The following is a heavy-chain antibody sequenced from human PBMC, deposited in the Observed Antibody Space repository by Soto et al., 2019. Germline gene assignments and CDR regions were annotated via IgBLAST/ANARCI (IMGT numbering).Heavy chain of an antibody. CDR3: ARRSSGWYGIDY. CDR1: GGSISSGGYY. D-gene: IGHD6-19*01. V-gene: IGHV4-31*02. CDR2: IYYSGST. J-gene: IGHJ4*02. Sequence: PSETLSLTCTVSGGSISSGGYYWSWIRQHPGKGLEWIGYIYYSGSTYYNPSLKSRVTISVDTSKNQFSLKLSSVTAADTAVYYWARRSSGWYGIDYWGQGTLVTVSS.